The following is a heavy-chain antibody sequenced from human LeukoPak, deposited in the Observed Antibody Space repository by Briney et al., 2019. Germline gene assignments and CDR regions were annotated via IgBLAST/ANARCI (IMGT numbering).Heavy chain of an antibody. CDR2: IYYSGST. D-gene: IGHD6-13*01. CDR3: ARDLAAAGSFDP. Sequence: SQTLSLTCTVSNDSITSGAYYWTWIRQHPGKGLEWIGYIYYSGSTYYNPSLKSRISMSVDTSKNQFSLKLNSVTAADTAVYYCARDLAAAGSFDPWGQGTLVTVSS. J-gene: IGHJ5*02. CDR1: NDSITSGAYY. V-gene: IGHV4-31*03.